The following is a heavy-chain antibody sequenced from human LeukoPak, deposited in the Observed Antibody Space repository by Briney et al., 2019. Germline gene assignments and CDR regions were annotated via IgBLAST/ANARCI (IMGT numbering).Heavy chain of an antibody. J-gene: IGHJ6*02. V-gene: IGHV5-51*01. CDR3: ARHVHGGYYDGMDV. Sequence: GESLKISCKGSDYSFTNYWIGWVRQMPGKGLEWMGLIYPDDSDTRNSPSFRGHVTISADKSNSTAYLQWSSLKASDTAMYYCARHVHGGYYDGMDVWGQGTPVTVSS. D-gene: IGHD3-10*01. CDR1: DYSFTNYW. CDR2: IYPDDSDT.